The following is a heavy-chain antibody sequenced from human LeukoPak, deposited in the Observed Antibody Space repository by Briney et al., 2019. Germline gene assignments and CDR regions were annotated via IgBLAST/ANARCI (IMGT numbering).Heavy chain of an antibody. CDR3: TRDPEYSGT. D-gene: IGHD5-12*01. V-gene: IGHV3-11*01. Sequence: KPGGSLRLSCEASGFTFSDYYINWIRQAPGRGLEWIAYITGSGTSVYYADSVKGRFSVSRDNAANSVFLQMDSLRVDDSAVYFCTRDPEYSGTWGQGTLVTVSS. CDR1: GFTFSDYY. CDR2: ITGSGTSV. J-gene: IGHJ5*02.